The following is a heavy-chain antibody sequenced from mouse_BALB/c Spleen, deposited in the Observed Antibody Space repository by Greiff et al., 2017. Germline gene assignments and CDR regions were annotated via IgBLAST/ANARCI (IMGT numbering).Heavy chain of an antibody. CDR2: IYPGNSDT. D-gene: IGHD2-1*01. CDR1: GYSFTSYW. V-gene: IGHV1-5*01. J-gene: IGHJ4*01. CDR3: TRYYRKGDYYAIDY. Sequence: EVQLQQSGTVLARPGASVKMSCKASGYSFTSYWMHWVKQRPGQGLEWIGAIYPGNSDTSYNQKFKGKAKLTAVTSASTAYMELSSLTNEDSAVYYGTRYYRKGDYYAIDYWGQGTSVTVSS.